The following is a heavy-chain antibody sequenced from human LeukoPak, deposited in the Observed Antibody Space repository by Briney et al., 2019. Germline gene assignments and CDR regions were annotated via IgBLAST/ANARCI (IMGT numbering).Heavy chain of an antibody. CDR1: GFTLSSYE. J-gene: IGHJ4*02. CDR2: ISSSGSTI. CDR3: ARVSRDILTGYPLDY. V-gene: IGHV3-48*03. D-gene: IGHD3-9*01. Sequence: GGTLRLSCAASGFTLSSYEMNWVRQAPGKGLEWVSYISSSGSTIYYADSVKGRFTISRDNAKNSLYLQMNSLRAEDTAVYYCARVSRDILTGYPLDYWGQGTLVTVSS.